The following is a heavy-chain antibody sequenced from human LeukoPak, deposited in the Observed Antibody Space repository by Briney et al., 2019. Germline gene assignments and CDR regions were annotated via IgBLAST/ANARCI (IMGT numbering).Heavy chain of an antibody. Sequence: GGSLRLSCAASGFTFSSYAMSWVRQAPGKGLEWVSAISGSGGSTYYADSVKGRFTISRDNSKNTLYLQMNSLRAEDTAVYYCATVPWSYRKLLIWGQGTMVTVSS. J-gene: IGHJ3*02. CDR3: ATVPWSYRKLLI. CDR2: ISGSGGST. V-gene: IGHV3-23*01. D-gene: IGHD1-26*01. CDR1: GFTFSSYA.